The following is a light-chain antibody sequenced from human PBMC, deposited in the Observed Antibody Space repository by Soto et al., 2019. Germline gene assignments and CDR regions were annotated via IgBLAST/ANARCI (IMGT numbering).Light chain of an antibody. CDR2: GNN. V-gene: IGLV1-44*01. CDR3: AAWDDSLNEYV. Sequence: HSVLTQAPSVSGTRGQRVTITCSGSSSNIGRNSVNWYQHLPGTAPKLLTHGNNHRPSGVPDRFSGSKSGTSASLAISGLQPEDEADYCCAAWDDSLNEYVFGDGTKVTVL. CDR1: SSNIGRNS. J-gene: IGLJ1*01.